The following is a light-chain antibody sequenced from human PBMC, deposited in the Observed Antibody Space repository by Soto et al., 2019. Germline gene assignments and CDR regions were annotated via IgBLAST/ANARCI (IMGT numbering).Light chain of an antibody. J-gene: IGKJ2*01. V-gene: IGKV3-11*01. CDR3: QQRSNWYT. Sequence: DIVLTQSPATLSLSPGERATLSCRASRSVSSSLAWYQQKPGQAPRLLIYDASNRATGIPARFSGSGSGTDFTLNISSLEPEDFAVYYCQQRSNWYTFGQGTKLEIK. CDR1: RSVSSS. CDR2: DAS.